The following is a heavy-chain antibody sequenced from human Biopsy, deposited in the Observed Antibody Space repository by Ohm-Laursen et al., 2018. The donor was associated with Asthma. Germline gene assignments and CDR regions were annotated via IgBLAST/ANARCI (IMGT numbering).Heavy chain of an antibody. V-gene: IGHV3-23*01. J-gene: IGHJ5*02. CDR3: AKITTDRQKANNWFDP. CDR1: GFAFNNSS. Sequence: SLRLSCAAFGFAFNNSSMTWVRQAPGKGLGWVSSISASGVRTFYADSVKGRLTVSRDSSRNTLYLQLSTLRVEDTAVYFCAKITTDRQKANNWFDPWGQGTLVTVSP. CDR2: ISASGVRT. D-gene: IGHD3-22*01.